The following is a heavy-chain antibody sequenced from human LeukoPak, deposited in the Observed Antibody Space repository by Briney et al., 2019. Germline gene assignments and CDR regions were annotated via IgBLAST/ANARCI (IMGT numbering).Heavy chain of an antibody. J-gene: IGHJ4*02. D-gene: IGHD6-13*01. CDR1: GFTFDDYG. CDR3: ARVDQQLSFSDYCDN. Sequence: RSGGSLRLSCAASGFTFDDYGMSWVRQAPGKGLEWVSGINWNGGSTGYADSVEGRFTISRDNAKNSLYLQMNSLRAEDTALYYCARVDQQLSFSDYCDNWGQGTLVTVSS. CDR2: INWNGGST. V-gene: IGHV3-20*04.